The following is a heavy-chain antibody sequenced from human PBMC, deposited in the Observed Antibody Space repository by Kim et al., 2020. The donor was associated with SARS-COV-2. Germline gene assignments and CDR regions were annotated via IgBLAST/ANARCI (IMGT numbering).Heavy chain of an antibody. CDR1: GFTFSSYS. CDR3: ARDQYPSDITMIENWFDP. V-gene: IGHV3-21*01. J-gene: IGHJ5*02. Sequence: GGSLRLSCAASGFTFSSYSMNWVRQAPGKGLEWVSSISSSSSYIYYADSVKGRFTISRDNAKNSLYLQMNSLRAEDTAVYYCARDQYPSDITMIENWFDPWGQGTLVTVSS. D-gene: IGHD3-22*01. CDR2: ISSSSSYI.